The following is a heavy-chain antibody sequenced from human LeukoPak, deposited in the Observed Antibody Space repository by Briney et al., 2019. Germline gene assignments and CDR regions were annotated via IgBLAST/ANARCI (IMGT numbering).Heavy chain of an antibody. Sequence: SVKVSCKASGGTFSSYAISWVRQPPGQGLEWMGGIIPIFGTANYAQKFQGRVTITTDESTSTAYMELSSLRSEDTAVYYCARARAIAAYFDYWGQGTLVTVSS. V-gene: IGHV1-69*05. CDR3: ARARAIAAYFDY. J-gene: IGHJ4*02. D-gene: IGHD6-13*01. CDR1: GGTFSSYA. CDR2: IIPIFGTA.